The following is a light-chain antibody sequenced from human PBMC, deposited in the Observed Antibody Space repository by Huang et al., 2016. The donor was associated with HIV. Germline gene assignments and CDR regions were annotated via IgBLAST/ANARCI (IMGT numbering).Light chain of an antibody. CDR3: QHYNNWPWWT. J-gene: IGKJ1*01. V-gene: IGKV3-15*01. Sequence: EVVMTQSPAILSVSPGERATLSCRASQSVTSNLAWYQQKPGQAPRLLIYSASTRATGIPARFSGSGSGTEVTLTISSLQSEEFAVYYCQHYNNWPWWTFGQGTKVEIK. CDR1: QSVTSN. CDR2: SAS.